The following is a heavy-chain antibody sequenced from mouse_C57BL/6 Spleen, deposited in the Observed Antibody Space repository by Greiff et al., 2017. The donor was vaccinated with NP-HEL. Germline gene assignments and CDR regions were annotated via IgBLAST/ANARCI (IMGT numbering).Heavy chain of an antibody. CDR2: IWTGGGT. CDR3: ARNHGYYGSSSYYFDY. J-gene: IGHJ2*01. CDR1: GFSLTSYA. Sequence: VKVEESGPGLVAPSQSLSITCTVSGFSLTSYAISWVRQPPGKGLEWLGVIWTGGGTNYNSALKSRLSISKDNSKSQVFLKMNSLQTDDTARYYCARNHGYYGSSSYYFDYWGQGTTLTVSS. D-gene: IGHD1-1*01. V-gene: IGHV2-9-1*01.